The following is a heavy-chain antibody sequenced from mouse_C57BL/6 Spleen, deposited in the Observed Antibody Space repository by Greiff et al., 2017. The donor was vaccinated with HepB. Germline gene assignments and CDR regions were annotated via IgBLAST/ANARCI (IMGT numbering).Heavy chain of an antibody. CDR2: IYPGDGDT. CDR3: ARGDYDAMDY. J-gene: IGHJ4*01. V-gene: IGHV1-80*01. CDR1: GYAFSSYW. Sequence: QVQLQQSGAELVKPGASVKISCKASGYAFSSYWMNWVKQRPGKGLEWIGQIYPGDGDTNYNGKFKGKATLTADKSSSTAYMQLSSLTTEDSAVYFCARGDYDAMDYWGKGTSVTVAS.